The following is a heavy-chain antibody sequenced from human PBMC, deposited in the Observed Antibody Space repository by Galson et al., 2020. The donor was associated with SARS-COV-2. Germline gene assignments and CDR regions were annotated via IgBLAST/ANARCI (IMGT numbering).Heavy chain of an antibody. J-gene: IGHJ4*02. CDR2: IDWDDDK. Sequence: SGPTLVKPTQTLTLTCTFSGFSLSTSGMRVSWIRQHPGKALEWLARIDWDDDKFYSPSLKTRLTITKDTSKNQVVLTMNNMDPEDTATYYLAREYYDILTGYYIAFEYWGQGTLGTGSA. V-gene: IGHV2-70*04. CDR3: AREYYDILTGYYIAFEY. D-gene: IGHD3-9*01. CDR1: GFSLSTSGMR.